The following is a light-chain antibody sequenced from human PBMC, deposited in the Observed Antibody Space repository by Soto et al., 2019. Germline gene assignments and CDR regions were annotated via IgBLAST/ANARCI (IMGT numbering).Light chain of an antibody. CDR1: QSISRY. J-gene: IGKJ2*01. V-gene: IGKV3-20*01. Sequence: ETVLTQSPGTLSLSPGERATLSCRASQSISRYLAWYQQRPGQAPRLLIFGASSRATGIPDRFSGSGSGTDFTLTISRLEPEDFAVYWCQQYGCPPHTFGQGTKLEIK. CDR3: QQYGCPPHT. CDR2: GAS.